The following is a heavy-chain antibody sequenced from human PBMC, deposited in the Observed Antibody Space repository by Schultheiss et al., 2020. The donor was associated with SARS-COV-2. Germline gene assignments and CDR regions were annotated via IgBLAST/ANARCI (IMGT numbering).Heavy chain of an antibody. CDR2: INPNSGGT. D-gene: IGHD1-26*01. J-gene: IGHJ4*02. Sequence: ASVKVSCKASGYTFTGYYMHWVRQAPGQGLEWMGRINPNSGGTNYAQKLQGRVTMTTDTSTSTAYMELRSLRSDDTAVYYCARGGSTSGSYPEAYWGQGTLVTVSS. CDR3: ARGGSTSGSYPEAY. CDR1: GYTFTGYY. V-gene: IGHV1-2*06.